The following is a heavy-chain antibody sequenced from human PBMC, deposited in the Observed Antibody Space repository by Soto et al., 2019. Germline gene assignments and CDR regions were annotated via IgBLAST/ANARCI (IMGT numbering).Heavy chain of an antibody. V-gene: IGHV3-23*01. CDR2: ISGGGRST. Sequence: EVQLLESGGGLVQPGGSLRLSCAASGFTFSTYAMSWVRQAPGKGLEWVSTISGGGRSTYYADSVKGRFTISRDNSKNTLYLQMNSLRADDTAVYYCAKAVDTVPAWGQGTMVTVSS. CDR1: GFTFSTYA. D-gene: IGHD5-18*01. CDR3: AKAVDTVPA. J-gene: IGHJ3*01.